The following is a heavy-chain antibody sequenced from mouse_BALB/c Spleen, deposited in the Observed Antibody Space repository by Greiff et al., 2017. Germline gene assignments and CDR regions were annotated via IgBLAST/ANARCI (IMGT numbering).Heavy chain of an antibody. CDR2: ISYSGST. CDR3: AYYYGSSYVGYFDV. D-gene: IGHD1-1*01. CDR1: GYSITSDYA. Sequence: VQLQQSGPGLVKPSQSLSLTCTVTGYSITSDYAWNWIRQFPGNKLEWMGYISYSGSTSYNPSLKSRISITRDTSKNQFFLQLNSVTTEDTATYYCAYYYGSSYVGYFDVWGAGTTVTVSS. J-gene: IGHJ1*01. V-gene: IGHV3-2*02.